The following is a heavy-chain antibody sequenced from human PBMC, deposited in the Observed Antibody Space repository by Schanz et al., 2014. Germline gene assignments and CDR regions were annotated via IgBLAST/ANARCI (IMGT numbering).Heavy chain of an antibody. Sequence: EVQLAESGGGLVQPGGSLRLSCAASGFTFRGYAMSWVRQAPGRGLEWVSFIYIGGNTYYADSVKGRFTISRDNSKNTVYIQMNSLRAEDTAVYYCARGGPAYYFDDWGQGTLVTVSS. V-gene: IGHV3-66*01. CDR1: GFTFRGYA. CDR2: IYIGGNT. J-gene: IGHJ4*02. CDR3: ARGGPAYYFDD.